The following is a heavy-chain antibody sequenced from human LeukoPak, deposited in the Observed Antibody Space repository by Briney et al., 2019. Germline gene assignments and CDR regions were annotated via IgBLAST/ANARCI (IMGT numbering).Heavy chain of an antibody. CDR3: ARDSGRWLQGSN. Sequence: PSETLSLTCAVYGGSFSGYYWSWIRQPPGKGLEWIGEINHSGSTNYNPSLKSRVTISVDTSKNQFSLKLSSVTAADTAVYYCARDSGRWLQGSNWGQGTLVTVSS. CDR1: GGSFSGYY. V-gene: IGHV4-34*01. CDR2: INHSGST. D-gene: IGHD3-10*01. J-gene: IGHJ4*02.